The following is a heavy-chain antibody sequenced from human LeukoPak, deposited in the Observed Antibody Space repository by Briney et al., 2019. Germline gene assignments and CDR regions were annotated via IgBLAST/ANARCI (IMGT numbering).Heavy chain of an antibody. Sequence: SETLPLTCTVSGGSISSYYWSWIRQPPGKGLEWIGYIYYSGSTNYNPSLKSRVTISVDTSKNQFSLKLSSVTAADTAVYYCARHKLSIVGATDAFDIWGQGTMVTVSS. CDR3: ARHKLSIVGATDAFDI. V-gene: IGHV4-59*01. J-gene: IGHJ3*02. CDR1: GGSISSYY. CDR2: IYYSGST. D-gene: IGHD1-26*01.